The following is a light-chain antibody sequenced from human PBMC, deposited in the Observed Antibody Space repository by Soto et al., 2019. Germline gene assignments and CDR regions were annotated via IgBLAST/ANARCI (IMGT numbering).Light chain of an antibody. CDR1: SSDVGTYNY. CDR2: EVS. CDR3: SSYTSSSTLGV. J-gene: IGLJ1*01. V-gene: IGLV2-14*01. Sequence: QSALTQPASVSGSPGQSITISCTGTSSDVGTYNYVSWYQHHPGKAPKFMIYEVSNRPSGVSNRFSGSKSGNTASLTISGLQAEDEADYYCSSYTSSSTLGVFGTGTKVTVL.